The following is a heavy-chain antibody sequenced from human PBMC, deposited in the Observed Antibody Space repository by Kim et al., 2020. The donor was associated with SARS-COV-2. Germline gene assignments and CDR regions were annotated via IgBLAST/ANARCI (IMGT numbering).Heavy chain of an antibody. V-gene: IGHV3-9*01. CDR3: AKERTMAAAATGAFDI. D-gene: IGHD6-13*01. Sequence: GGSLRLSCAASGFTFDDYAMHWVRQAPGKGLEWVSGISWNSGSIGYADSVKGRFTISRDNAKNSLYLQMNSLRAEDTALYYCAKERTMAAAATGAFDIWGQGTTVTVSS. CDR1: GFTFDDYA. CDR2: ISWNSGSI. J-gene: IGHJ3*02.